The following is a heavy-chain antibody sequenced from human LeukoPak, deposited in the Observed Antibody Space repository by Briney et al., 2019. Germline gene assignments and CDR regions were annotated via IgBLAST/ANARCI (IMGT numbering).Heavy chain of an antibody. CDR3: ARSSDPGSVDY. CDR1: GFSFSSYW. Sequence: GGSLRLSCAASGFSFSSYWMSWLRQAPGKGLEWVANINEDGSEKYYVDSVEGRFTISRVNAKDSLYLQMNSLRDEDTAVYYCARSSDPGSVDYWGQGTLVTVSS. V-gene: IGHV3-7*04. D-gene: IGHD7-27*01. CDR2: INEDGSEK. J-gene: IGHJ4*02.